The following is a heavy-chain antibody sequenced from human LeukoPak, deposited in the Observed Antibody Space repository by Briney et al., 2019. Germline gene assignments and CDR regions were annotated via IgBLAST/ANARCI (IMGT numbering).Heavy chain of an antibody. CDR2: IYYGGST. CDR3: ARGQGYYDFWSGYYIGWFDP. CDR1: GGSISSSSYY. V-gene: IGHV4-39*01. D-gene: IGHD3-3*01. J-gene: IGHJ5*02. Sequence: SETLSLTCTVSGGSISSSSYYWGWIRQPPGKGLEWIGSIYYGGSTYYNPSLKSRVTISVDTSKNQFSLKLSSVAAADTAVYYCARGQGYYDFWSGYYIGWFDPWGQGTLVTVSS.